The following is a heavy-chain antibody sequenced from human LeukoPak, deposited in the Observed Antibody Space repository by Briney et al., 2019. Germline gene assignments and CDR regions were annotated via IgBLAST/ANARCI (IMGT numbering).Heavy chain of an antibody. V-gene: IGHV4-34*01. D-gene: IGHD5-18*01. J-gene: IGHJ4*02. Sequence: SETLSLTCAVYGGSFSGYYWSWIRQPPGKGLEWIGEINHSGSTNYNPSLKSRVTISVDTSKNQFSLKLSSVTAADTAVYYCARDERGYSYGSESAEPEAGFGYWGQGTLVTVSS. CDR2: INHSGST. CDR3: ARDERGYSYGSESAEPEAGFGY. CDR1: GGSFSGYY.